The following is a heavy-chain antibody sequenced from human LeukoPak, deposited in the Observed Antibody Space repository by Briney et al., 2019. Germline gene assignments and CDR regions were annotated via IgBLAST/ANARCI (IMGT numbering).Heavy chain of an antibody. V-gene: IGHV3-23*01. CDR2: ITGSDGSS. CDR3: AKWGDYDILTGYYVPDY. Sequence: GTSLRLSCVASGFTFTNYAMSWVRQAPGKGLEWVSAITGSDGSSYYADSVKGRFTISRDNSKNTLYLQVNSLRAEDTAVYYCAKWGDYDILTGYYVPDYWGQGTPVTVSS. CDR1: GFTFTNYA. D-gene: IGHD3-9*01. J-gene: IGHJ4*02.